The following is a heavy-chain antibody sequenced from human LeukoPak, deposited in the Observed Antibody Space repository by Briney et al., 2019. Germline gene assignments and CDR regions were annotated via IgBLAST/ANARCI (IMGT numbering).Heavy chain of an antibody. Sequence: GGSLRLSCAASGFALRIYGMHWVRQAPGEGLEWVAYIGYHGSKKYYSDSVKGRFTISRDNSKNTVHLQMNSLRAADTALYFCARDIGGIYYIAYWGQGTLVTVSS. CDR2: IGYHGSKK. CDR3: ARDIGGIYYIAY. V-gene: IGHV3-30*02. J-gene: IGHJ4*02. CDR1: GFALRIYG. D-gene: IGHD1-26*01.